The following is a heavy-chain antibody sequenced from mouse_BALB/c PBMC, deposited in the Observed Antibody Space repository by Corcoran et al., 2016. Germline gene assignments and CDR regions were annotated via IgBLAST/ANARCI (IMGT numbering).Heavy chain of an antibody. J-gene: IGHJ1*01. CDR2: IDPANGNT. CDR1: GFNIKDTY. Sequence: EVQLQQSGAELVKPGASVKLSCTASGFNIKDTYMHWVKQRPEQGLEWIGRIDPANGNTKYDPKFQGKATITADTSSNKAYLQLSSLTSEDTAVYYCARRDWYFDVWGAGTMVTVSS. V-gene: IGHV14-3*02. CDR3: ARRDWYFDV.